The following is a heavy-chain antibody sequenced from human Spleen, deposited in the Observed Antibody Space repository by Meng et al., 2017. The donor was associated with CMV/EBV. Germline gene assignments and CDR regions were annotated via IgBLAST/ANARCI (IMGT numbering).Heavy chain of an antibody. D-gene: IGHD7-27*01. CDR3: ARNGDAYSFDI. J-gene: IGHJ3*02. Sequence: SETLSLTCAVSGASISSFYWSWIRQPPGEGLEWIGYVTYSGSTNYSPSLKSRVTISLDTSKNQFSLKLSSVTATDTAVYYCARNGDAYSFDIWGQGTMVTVSS. CDR1: GASISSFY. V-gene: IGHV4-59*01. CDR2: VTYSGST.